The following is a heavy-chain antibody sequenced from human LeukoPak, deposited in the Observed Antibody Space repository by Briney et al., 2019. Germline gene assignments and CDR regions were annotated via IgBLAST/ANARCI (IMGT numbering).Heavy chain of an antibody. D-gene: IGHD3-10*01. Sequence: GGSLRLPCAASGFTFSDYSMNWVRQAPGKGLEWVSSISSSSSYIYYADSVKGRFTISRDNAKNSLYLQMNSLRAEDTAVYYCATGGGPGWFGELFRGYFFDYWGQGTLVTVSS. CDR2: ISSSSSYI. CDR1: GFTFSDYS. CDR3: ATGGGPGWFGELFRGYFFDY. J-gene: IGHJ4*02. V-gene: IGHV3-21*01.